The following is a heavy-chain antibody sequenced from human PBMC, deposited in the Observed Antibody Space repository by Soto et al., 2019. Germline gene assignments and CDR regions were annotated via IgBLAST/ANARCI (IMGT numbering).Heavy chain of an antibody. CDR1: GYTFTGYY. J-gene: IGHJ4*02. CDR3: ARQHYDTGAFDY. V-gene: IGHV1-2*04. D-gene: IGHD3-9*01. CDR2: INPNSGGT. Sequence: QVQLVQSGADVKKPGASVKVSCKASGYTFTGYYMHWVRQASGQGLEWMGWINPNSGGTNYAQKFQGWVTMTRDTSISTAYMALTRLKFDDTAVYYCARQHYDTGAFDYWGQGTLVTVSS.